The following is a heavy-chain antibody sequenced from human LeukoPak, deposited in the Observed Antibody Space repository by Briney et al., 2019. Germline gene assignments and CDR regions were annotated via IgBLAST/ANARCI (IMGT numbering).Heavy chain of an antibody. D-gene: IGHD3-10*01. CDR3: AKDQLWIGELSNPVFDY. J-gene: IGHJ4*02. CDR2: ISGSGGST. CDR1: GFTFSSYA. Sequence: GGSLRLSCAASGFTFSSYAMSWVRQAPGKGLEWVSAISGSGGSTYYADSVKGRFTISRDNSKNTLYLQMNSLRAEDTAVYYCAKDQLWIGELSNPVFDYWGQGTLVTVSS. V-gene: IGHV3-23*01.